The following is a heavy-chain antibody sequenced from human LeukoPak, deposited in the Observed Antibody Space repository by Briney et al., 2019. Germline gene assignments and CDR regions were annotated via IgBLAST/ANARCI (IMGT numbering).Heavy chain of an antibody. D-gene: IGHD3-10*01. CDR1: GFTFSWYW. Sequence: GGPLRLSCAASGFTFSWYWMHWVRQAPGKGLVWVSRINTDGSRTTYADSVKGRFTISRDNAKNTVYLQMNSLRAEDTAVYYCARVALGSYNWFDPWGQGTLVTVSS. V-gene: IGHV3-74*01. CDR3: ARVALGSYNWFDP. CDR2: INTDGSRT. J-gene: IGHJ5*02.